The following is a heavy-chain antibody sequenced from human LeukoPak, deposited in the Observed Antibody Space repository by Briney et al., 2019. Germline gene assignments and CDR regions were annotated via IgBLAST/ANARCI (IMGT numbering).Heavy chain of an antibody. J-gene: IGHJ4*02. V-gene: IGHV3-23*01. Sequence: GGSLRLSCAASGFTVANDRMSWVRQAPGKGLEWVSAISGSGGSTYYADSVKGRFTISRDNSKNTLYLQMNSLRAEDTAVYYCAKDLYYFDYWGQGTLVTVSS. CDR2: ISGSGGST. CDR3: AKDLYYFDY. CDR1: GFTVANDR. D-gene: IGHD2/OR15-2a*01.